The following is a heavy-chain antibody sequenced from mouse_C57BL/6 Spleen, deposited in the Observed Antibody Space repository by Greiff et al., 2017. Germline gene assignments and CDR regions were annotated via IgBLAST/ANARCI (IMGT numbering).Heavy chain of an antibody. J-gene: IGHJ2*01. CDR2: IYPRSGNT. Sequence: QVQLQQSGAELARPGASVKLSCKASGYTFTSYGISWVKQRTGQGLEWIGEIYPRSGNTYYNEKFKGKATLTADKSSSTAYMELRSLTSEDSAVYFCARSYDSNYYFDYGGQGTTRTVSS. CDR1: GYTFTSYG. CDR3: ARSYDSNYYFDY. D-gene: IGHD2-5*01. V-gene: IGHV1-81*01.